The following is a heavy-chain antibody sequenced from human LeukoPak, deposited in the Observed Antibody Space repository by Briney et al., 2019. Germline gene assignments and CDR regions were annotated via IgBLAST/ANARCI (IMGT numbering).Heavy chain of an antibody. CDR3: AIDEPNYAPYDFDY. V-gene: IGHV3-15*01. Sequence: GGSLRLSCAASRFTFSNAWMNWVRQAPGKGLEWVGRIKSKVDGETTDYAAPVKGRFTISRDDSNNMVYLQMNSLKIEDTAVYYCAIDEPNYAPYDFDYWGQGALVTVSS. CDR1: RFTFSNAW. J-gene: IGHJ4*02. CDR2: IKSKVDGETT. D-gene: IGHD4/OR15-4a*01.